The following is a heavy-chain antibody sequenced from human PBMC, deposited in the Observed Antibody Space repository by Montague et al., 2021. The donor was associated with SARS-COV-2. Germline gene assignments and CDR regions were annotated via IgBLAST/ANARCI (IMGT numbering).Heavy chain of an antibody. D-gene: IGHD2-2*01. CDR3: ARFAYRLLFIASYYGMDV. J-gene: IGHJ6*02. Sequence: SETLSLTCAGLGWWYRGYDRRSIRLHPRHGLESYGVISHRGSTNYNPSLKSRVTISIDTSKNQFSLKLSSVTAADTAVYYCARFAYRLLFIASYYGMDVWGQGTTVTVSS. V-gene: IGHV4-34*01. CDR1: GWWYRGYD. CDR2: ISHRGST.